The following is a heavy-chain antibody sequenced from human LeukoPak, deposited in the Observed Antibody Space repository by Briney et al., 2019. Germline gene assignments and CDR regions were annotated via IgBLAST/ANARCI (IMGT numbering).Heavy chain of an antibody. D-gene: IGHD2-2*02. CDR1: GGTFSSYA. CDR3: ARSGYCSSTSCYTQFDP. Sequence: ASVKVSCKASGGTFSSYAISWVRQAPGQGLEWMGGIIPIFGTANYAQKFQGRVTITPDESTSTAYMELSSLRSEDTAVYYCARSGYCSSTSCYTQFDPWGQGALVTVSP. CDR2: IIPIFGTA. J-gene: IGHJ5*02. V-gene: IGHV1-69*13.